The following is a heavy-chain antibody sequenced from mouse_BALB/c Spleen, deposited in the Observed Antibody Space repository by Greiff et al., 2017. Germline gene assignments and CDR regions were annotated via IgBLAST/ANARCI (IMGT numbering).Heavy chain of an antibody. CDR2: IYPGSGST. CDR3: TRGAMITRCAY. V-gene: IGHV1S22*01. Sequence: LQQPGSELVRPGASVKLSCKASGYTFTSYWMHWVKQRPGQGLEWIGNIYPGSGSTNYDEKFKSKATLTVDTSSSTAYMQLSSLTSEDSAVYYCTRGAMITRCAYWGQGTLVTVSA. D-gene: IGHD2-4*01. CDR1: GYTFTSYW. J-gene: IGHJ3*01.